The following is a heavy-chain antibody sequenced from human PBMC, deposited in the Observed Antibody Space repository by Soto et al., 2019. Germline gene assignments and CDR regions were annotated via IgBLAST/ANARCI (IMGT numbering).Heavy chain of an antibody. D-gene: IGHD2-15*01. V-gene: IGHV4-59*01. CDR1: GGSISSYY. J-gene: IGHJ4*02. Sequence: SATLSLTCTVSGGSISSYYWSWIRQPPGKGLEWIGYIYNTGNTKYNPSLRSRVTISVDTSKNQFSLKVSSVTATDTAVYYCARGYCSGASCHFNYWGQRTLVTVSS. CDR2: IYNTGNT. CDR3: ARGYCSGASCHFNY.